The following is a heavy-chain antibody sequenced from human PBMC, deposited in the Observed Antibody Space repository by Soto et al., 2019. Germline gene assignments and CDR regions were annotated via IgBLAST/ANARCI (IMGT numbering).Heavy chain of an antibody. CDR1: GFTFSNYG. D-gene: IGHD3-3*02. V-gene: IGHV1-18*01. CDR2: VSAYNGYT. J-gene: IGHJ4*02. CDR3: ARGTSIAVHEGP. Sequence: QVQLVQSGAEVKKPGASVKVSCKGSGFTFSNYGFNWVRQAPGQGLEWVGWVSAYNGYTKSAQNFQDRLIMTTDTSPNTAYMELRGLRPDDSALYYCARGTSIAVHEGPWGQGTLVTVSS.